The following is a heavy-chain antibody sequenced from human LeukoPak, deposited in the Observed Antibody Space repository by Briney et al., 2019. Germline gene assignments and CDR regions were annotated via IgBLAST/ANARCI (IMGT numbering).Heavy chain of an antibody. CDR1: GFTFRTYW. Sequence: GGSLRLSCAASGFTFRTYWMSWVRQAPGKGLEWVANIKQDGNEKYYVDSVKGRFTISRDNAKNSLYLQMNSLRAEDTAVYYCARDRYYDSSGSYLYWGQGTLVTVSS. CDR3: ARDRYYDSSGSYLY. CDR2: IKQDGNEK. V-gene: IGHV3-7*01. J-gene: IGHJ4*02. D-gene: IGHD3-22*01.